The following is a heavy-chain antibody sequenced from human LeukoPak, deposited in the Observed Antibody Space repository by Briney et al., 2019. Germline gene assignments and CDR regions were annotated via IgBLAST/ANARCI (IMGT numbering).Heavy chain of an antibody. V-gene: IGHV3-11*01. CDR3: AKESEYCSSTSCYVGWFDP. CDR1: GFTFSDYY. CDR2: ISSSGNTI. J-gene: IGHJ5*02. Sequence: GGSLRLSCAASGFTFSDYYMSWIRQVSGKGLEWISYISSSGNTIYYADSVKGRFTISRDNAKNSLYLQMNSLRAEDTAVYYCAKESEYCSSTSCYVGWFDPWGQGTLVTVSS. D-gene: IGHD2-2*01.